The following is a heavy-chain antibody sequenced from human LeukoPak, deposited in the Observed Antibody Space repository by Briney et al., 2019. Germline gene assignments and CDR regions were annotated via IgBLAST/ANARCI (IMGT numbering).Heavy chain of an antibody. D-gene: IGHD1-26*01. Sequence: ETLSLTCTVSGGSISSHYWSWIRQPPGKGLEWVSTLSGSGVTTYYADSVKGRFTISRDNSKNTLYLQMNSLRAEDTAVYYCARDDKWAFDYWGQGTLVTVSS. V-gene: IGHV3-23*01. CDR3: ARDDKWAFDY. CDR2: LSGSGVTT. CDR1: GGSISSHY. J-gene: IGHJ4*02.